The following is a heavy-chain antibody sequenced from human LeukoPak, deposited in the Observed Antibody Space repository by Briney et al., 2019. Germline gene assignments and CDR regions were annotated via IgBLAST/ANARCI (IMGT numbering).Heavy chain of an antibody. D-gene: IGHD2-2*02. CDR1: GFSFSSYW. CDR2: IKQDGSEK. Sequence: PGGSLRLSCAASGFSFSSYWMSWVRQAPGKGLEWVANIKQDGSEKYYVDSVKGRFTISRDNAKSSLYLQMNSLRAEDTAVYYCARVGNQLLYSHFDYWGQGTLVTVSS. J-gene: IGHJ4*02. V-gene: IGHV3-7*01. CDR3: ARVGNQLLYSHFDY.